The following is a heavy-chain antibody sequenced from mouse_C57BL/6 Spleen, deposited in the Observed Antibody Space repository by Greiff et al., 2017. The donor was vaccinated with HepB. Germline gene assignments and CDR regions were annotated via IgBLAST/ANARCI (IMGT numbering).Heavy chain of an antibody. D-gene: IGHD1-1*01. Sequence: VQLQESGPELVKPGASVKISCKASGYAFSSSWMNWVKQRPGKGLEWIGRIYPGDGDTNYNGKFKGKATLTADKSSSTAYMQLSSLTSEDSAVYFCAREGNYYGSFYWYFDVWGTGTTVTVSS. CDR1: GYAFSSSW. CDR2: IYPGDGDT. V-gene: IGHV1-82*01. J-gene: IGHJ1*03. CDR3: AREGNYYGSFYWYFDV.